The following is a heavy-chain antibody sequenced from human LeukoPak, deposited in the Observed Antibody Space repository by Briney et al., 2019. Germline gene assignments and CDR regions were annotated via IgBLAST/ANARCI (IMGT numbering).Heavy chain of an antibody. CDR3: ARRYYYGSSDCFDY. J-gene: IGHJ4*02. CDR1: GHSLTNYW. V-gene: IGHV5-51*01. Sequence: PGESLQISCKGSGHSLTNYWIGWVRQVPGKGLEWMGIIYPGDSDTRYSPSFQGQVTISADESTSTAYLQWSSLKASDTAMYYCARRYYYGSSDCFDYWGPGTLVTVSS. D-gene: IGHD3-10*01. CDR2: IYPGDSDT.